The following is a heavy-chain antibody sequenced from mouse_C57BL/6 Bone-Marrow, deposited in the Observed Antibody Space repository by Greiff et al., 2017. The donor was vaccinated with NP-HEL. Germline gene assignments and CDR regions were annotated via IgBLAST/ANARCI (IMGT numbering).Heavy chain of an antibody. J-gene: IGHJ4*01. D-gene: IGHD2-2*01. CDR1: GYTFTDYN. Sequence: VQLQQSGPELVKPGASVKISCKASGYTFTDYNMDWVKQSHGKSLEWIGDINPNNGGTIYNQKFKGKATLTVDKSSSTAYMELRSLTSEDTAVYYCARLYYGYYYYAMDYWGQGTSVTVSS. V-gene: IGHV1-18*01. CDR2: INPNNGGT. CDR3: ARLYYGYYYYAMDY.